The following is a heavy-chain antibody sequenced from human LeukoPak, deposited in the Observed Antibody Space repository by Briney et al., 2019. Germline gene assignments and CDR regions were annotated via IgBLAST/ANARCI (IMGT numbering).Heavy chain of an antibody. CDR2: IIPIFGTA. V-gene: IGHV1-69*13. D-gene: IGHD5-18*01. CDR3: ARTDHVDTAMVLSYFDY. CDR1: GYTFTSYA. J-gene: IGHJ4*02. Sequence: ASVKVSCKASGYTFTSYAMNWVRQAPGQGLEWMGGIIPIFGTANYAQKFQGRVTITADESTSTAYMELSSLRSEDTAVYYCARTDHVDTAMVLSYFDYWGQGTLVTVSS.